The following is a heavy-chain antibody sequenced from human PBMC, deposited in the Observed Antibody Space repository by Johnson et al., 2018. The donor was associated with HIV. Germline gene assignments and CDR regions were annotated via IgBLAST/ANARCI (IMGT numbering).Heavy chain of an antibody. CDR1: GFTFDDYG. CDR3: ASRGDCGGYCYSAFDI. V-gene: IGHV3-20*04. Sequence: VQLVESGGGVVRPGGSLRLSCAASGFTFDDYGMSWVRQAPGKGLEWVSGINWNGGSTGYADSVKGRFTISRDNSKNTLDLQMNSLRAEETAVYYCASRGDCGGYCYSAFDIWGQGTMVTVSS. CDR2: INWNGGST. J-gene: IGHJ3*02. D-gene: IGHD2-21*02.